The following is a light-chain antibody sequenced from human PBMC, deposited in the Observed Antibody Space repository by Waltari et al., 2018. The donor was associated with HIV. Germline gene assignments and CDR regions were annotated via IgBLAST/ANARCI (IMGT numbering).Light chain of an antibody. V-gene: IGLV2-14*03. CDR3: ESYTSTSVWV. Sequence: QSALTQPASVYGSSGQSILISCPGSSNDVGGYNYVSWYQHHPRKAPRLMIYDVSTRPSGVSDRFSGSKSGDTASLTISGLQPEDEADYYCESYTSTSVWVFGGGTRLTVL. J-gene: IGLJ3*02. CDR2: DVS. CDR1: SNDVGGYNY.